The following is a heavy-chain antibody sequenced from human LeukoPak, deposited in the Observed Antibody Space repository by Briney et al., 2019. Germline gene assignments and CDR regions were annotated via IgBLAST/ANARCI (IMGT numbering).Heavy chain of an antibody. Sequence: GGSLRLSCVASEFTFSNYAMHWVRQAPGRGLDYVSAISKNGGSTYYANSVKGRFTISRDNSKNTLYLQMGSLRAEDMAVYYCAKEMVVTAGVRAFDIWGQGTMVTVSS. V-gene: IGHV3-64*01. D-gene: IGHD2-21*02. CDR3: AKEMVVTAGVRAFDI. CDR1: EFTFSNYA. CDR2: ISKNGGST. J-gene: IGHJ3*02.